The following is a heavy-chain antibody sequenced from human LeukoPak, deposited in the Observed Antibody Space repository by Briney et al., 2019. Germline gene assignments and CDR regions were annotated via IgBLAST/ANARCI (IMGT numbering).Heavy chain of an antibody. CDR1: GGSISSSSYS. Sequence: SETLSLTCTVSGGSISSSSYSWAWIRQPPGKGLEWIGSIYYSGSTYYNPSLKSRVTISVDTSKNQFSLKLSSVTAADTAVYYCASLQSSQGAFDIWGQGTMVTVSS. CDR2: IYYSGST. CDR3: ASLQSSQGAFDI. J-gene: IGHJ3*02. V-gene: IGHV4-39*01.